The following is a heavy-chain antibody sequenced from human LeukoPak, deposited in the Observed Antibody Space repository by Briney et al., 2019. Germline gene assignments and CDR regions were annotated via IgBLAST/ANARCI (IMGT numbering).Heavy chain of an antibody. J-gene: IGHJ4*02. V-gene: IGHV3-23*01. CDR2: ISANGGKT. CDR1: GFTFSSYS. CDR3: ARNRMTTVTTGYFDY. Sequence: GGSLRLSCAASGFTFSSYSMTWVRQAPGKGLEWVAAISANGGKTYYADSVKGRFTVSRDNSKNTLYLQMNSLRAEDTAVYYCARNRMTTVTTGYFDYWGQGTLVTVSS. D-gene: IGHD4-11*01.